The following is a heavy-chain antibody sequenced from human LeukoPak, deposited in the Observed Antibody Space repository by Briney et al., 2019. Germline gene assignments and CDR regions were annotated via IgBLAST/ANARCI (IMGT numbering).Heavy chain of an antibody. CDR1: GFTFSSYE. V-gene: IGHV3-48*03. CDR2: ISSSGSTI. J-gene: IGHJ4*02. CDR3: ARDSPGEDSSGWPHCDY. D-gene: IGHD3-22*01. Sequence: GGSLRLSCAASGFTFSSYEMNWVRQAPGKGLEWVSYISSSGSTIYYADSVKGRFTISRDNAKNSLYLQMNSPRAEDTAVYYCARDSPGEDSSGWPHCDYWGQGTLVTVSS.